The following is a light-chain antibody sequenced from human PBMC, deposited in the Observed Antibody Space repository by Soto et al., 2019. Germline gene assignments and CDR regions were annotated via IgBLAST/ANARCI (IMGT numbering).Light chain of an antibody. CDR2: AVS. CDR3: FSYTASDMWV. Sequence: QSVLTQPRSVSWSPGQSVTISCTGTNSDVGAYTFVSWYQQLPGKAPKLIISAVSYRPSGVPDRFSGSKPGNTASLTISGLQAEDEADYYCFSYTASDMWVFGGGTKVTVL. CDR1: NSDVGAYTF. J-gene: IGLJ3*02. V-gene: IGLV2-11*01.